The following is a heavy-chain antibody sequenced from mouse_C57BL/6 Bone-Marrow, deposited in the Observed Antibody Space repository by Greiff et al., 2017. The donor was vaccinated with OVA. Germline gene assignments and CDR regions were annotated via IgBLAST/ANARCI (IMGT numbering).Heavy chain of an antibody. CDR1: GFSLTSYA. Sequence: QVQLQQSGPGLVAPSQSLSITCTVSGFSLTSYAISWVRQPPGKGLEWLGVIWTGGGTNYNSALKSRLSISKDNSKSQVFLKMNRLQTDDTARYYCARNWYGYLWYFDVWGTGTTVTVSS. J-gene: IGHJ1*03. V-gene: IGHV2-9-1*01. D-gene: IGHD2-2*01. CDR3: ARNWYGYLWYFDV. CDR2: IWTGGGT.